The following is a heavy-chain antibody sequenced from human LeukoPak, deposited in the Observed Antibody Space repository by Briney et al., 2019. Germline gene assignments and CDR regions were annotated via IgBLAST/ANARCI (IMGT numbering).Heavy chain of an antibody. Sequence: GGSLRLSCAASGFTFSSYSMNWVRQAPGKGLEWVSYISSSSSTIYYADSVKGRFTISRDNAKNSLYLQMNSLRAEDTAVYYCAKDERYSPFDYWGQGTLVTVSS. J-gene: IGHJ4*02. D-gene: IGHD2-21*01. CDR1: GFTFSSYS. CDR3: AKDERYSPFDY. V-gene: IGHV3-48*01. CDR2: ISSSSSTI.